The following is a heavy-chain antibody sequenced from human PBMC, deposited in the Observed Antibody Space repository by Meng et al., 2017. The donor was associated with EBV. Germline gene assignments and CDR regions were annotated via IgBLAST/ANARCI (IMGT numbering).Heavy chain of an antibody. CDR3: AKSSSSTPGVVDS. Sequence: QVQRQESGPVLVKPSETLSLTCTVSGASVSGGTFHGSWIRQPPGKELQWIGYIYDGGTTIYNPSLKSRVTIFLDTSRNQFSLGLRSVTTADTAVYYCAKSSSSTPGVVDSWGQGTLVTVSS. CDR2: IYDGGTT. J-gene: IGHJ4*02. V-gene: IGHV4-61*01. CDR1: GASVSGGTFH. D-gene: IGHD2-2*01.